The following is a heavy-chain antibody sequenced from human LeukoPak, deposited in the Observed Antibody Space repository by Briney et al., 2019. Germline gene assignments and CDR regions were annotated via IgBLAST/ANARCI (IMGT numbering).Heavy chain of an antibody. J-gene: IGHJ4*02. CDR1: GGSFSGYY. Sequence: PSETLSLTCAVYGGSFSGYYWSWIRQPPGKGLEWIGEINHSGSTNYNPSLKSRVTISVDTSKNQFSLKLSSVTAADTAVYYCARGVRRMAPPVYWGQGTLVTVSS. D-gene: IGHD1-14*01. V-gene: IGHV4-34*01. CDR2: INHSGST. CDR3: ARGVRRMAPPVY.